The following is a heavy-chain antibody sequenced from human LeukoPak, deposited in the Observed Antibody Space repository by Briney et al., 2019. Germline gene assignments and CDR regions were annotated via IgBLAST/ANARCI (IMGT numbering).Heavy chain of an antibody. CDR2: IYPGDSDT. Sequence: GESLKISCKGSGYSFTSYWIGWVRQMPGKGLEWMGIIYPGDSDTRYSPSFQGQVTISADKSISTAYLQWSSLKASDTAMYHCARYYSSGWYGMINWFDPWGQGTLVTVSS. J-gene: IGHJ5*02. CDR1: GYSFTSYW. CDR3: ARYYSSGWYGMINWFDP. D-gene: IGHD6-19*01. V-gene: IGHV5-51*01.